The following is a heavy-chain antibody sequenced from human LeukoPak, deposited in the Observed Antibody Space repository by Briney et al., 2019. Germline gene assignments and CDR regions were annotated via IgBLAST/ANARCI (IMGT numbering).Heavy chain of an antibody. D-gene: IGHD3-16*01. V-gene: IGHV4-59*01. Sequence: PETLSLTCTVSGGSISSYYWSWIRQPPGKGLEWIGYIYYSGSTNYNPSLKSRVTISVDTSKNQFSLKLSSATAADTAVYYCASWGSSAFDYWGQGTLVTVSS. CDR2: IYYSGST. CDR3: ASWGSSAFDY. J-gene: IGHJ4*02. CDR1: GGSISSYY.